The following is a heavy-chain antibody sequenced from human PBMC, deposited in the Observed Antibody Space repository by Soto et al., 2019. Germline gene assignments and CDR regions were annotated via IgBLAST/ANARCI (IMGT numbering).Heavy chain of an antibody. CDR3: ASQKGYSYGCADY. CDR1: GGTFSSYA. D-gene: IGHD5-18*01. Sequence: ASVKVSCKASGGTFSSYAISWVRQAPGQGLEWMGGIIPIFGTANYAQKFQGRVTITADESTSTAYMELSSLRSEDTAVYYCASQKGYSYGCADYWGQGTLVTVSS. V-gene: IGHV1-69*13. J-gene: IGHJ4*02. CDR2: IIPIFGTA.